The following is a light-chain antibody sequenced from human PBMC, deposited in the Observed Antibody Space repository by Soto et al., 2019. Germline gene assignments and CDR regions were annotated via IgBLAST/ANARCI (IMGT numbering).Light chain of an antibody. Sequence: DIHLTQSPSSLSASVGDRVTITCRASESIATFLNWYQQKPGQAPKLLIYFSSHLQTGVPSRFSACGSGTDSALSISSLQTDDYATYFCHQCHSSPRRTFRGGTKVDIX. V-gene: IGKV1-39*01. CDR3: HQCHSSPRRT. J-gene: IGKJ4*01. CDR2: FSS. CDR1: ESIATF.